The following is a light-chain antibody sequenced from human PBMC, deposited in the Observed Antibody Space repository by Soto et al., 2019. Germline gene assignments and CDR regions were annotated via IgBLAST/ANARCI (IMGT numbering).Light chain of an antibody. CDR3: QVCDSSSDHVV. Sequence: SYELTQPPSVSVAPGKTARITCGGNNIGSKSVHWYQQKPGQAPVLVIYYDSYRPSGIPERFSGSNSGNTATLTISSVEAGDEADYYCQVCDSSSDHVVFGGGTKLTVL. V-gene: IGLV3-21*04. CDR1: NIGSKS. J-gene: IGLJ2*01. CDR2: YDS.